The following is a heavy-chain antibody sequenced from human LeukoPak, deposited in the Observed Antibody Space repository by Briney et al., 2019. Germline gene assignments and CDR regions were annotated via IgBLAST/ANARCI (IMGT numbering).Heavy chain of an antibody. CDR1: GGSISSSSYY. CDR3: ARGGYSYGYRSLISWFDP. J-gene: IGHJ5*02. D-gene: IGHD5-18*01. Sequence: SETLSLTCTVSGGSISSSSYYWGWIRQPPGKGLEWIGYIYYSGSTNYNSSLKSRVTISVDTSKTQFSLKLSSVTAADTAVYYCARGGYSYGYRSLISWFDPWGQGTLVTVSS. V-gene: IGHV4-39*07. CDR2: IYYSGST.